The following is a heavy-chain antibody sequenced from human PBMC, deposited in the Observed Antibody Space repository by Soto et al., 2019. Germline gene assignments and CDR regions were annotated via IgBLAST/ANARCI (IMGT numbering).Heavy chain of an antibody. Sequence: QVQLQESGPGLVKPSETLSLTCTVSGDSISSYYWSWIRQPPGKGLEWSGYIYFSGTTNYNPSLKSRVTISLDPSQKHFSPKFNSMARADTAVYYCAGSYGHYGYFDPWGQGTLVNVSP. CDR3: AGSYGHYGYFDP. CDR1: GDSISSYY. J-gene: IGHJ5*02. CDR2: IYFSGTT. D-gene: IGHD4-17*01. V-gene: IGHV4-59*08.